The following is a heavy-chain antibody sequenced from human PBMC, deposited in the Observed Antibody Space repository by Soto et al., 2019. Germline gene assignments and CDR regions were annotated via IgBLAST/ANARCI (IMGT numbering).Heavy chain of an antibody. J-gene: IGHJ4*02. V-gene: IGHV4-30-2*01. Sequence: QLQLQESGSGLVKPSQTLSLTCAVSGGSISSGGYSCNWIRQPPGKGLEWIGYIYHSGSTYYNPSLQSRVTISVDRSKNQFSLKLSSVTAADTAVYYCARGMTTVTTFAYWGQGTLVTVSS. CDR3: ARGMTTVTTFAY. D-gene: IGHD4-17*01. CDR1: GGSISSGGYS. CDR2: IYHSGST.